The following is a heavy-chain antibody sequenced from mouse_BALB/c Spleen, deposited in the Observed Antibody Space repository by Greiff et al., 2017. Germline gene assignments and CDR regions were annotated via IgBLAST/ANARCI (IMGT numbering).Heavy chain of an antibody. CDR2: INSNGGST. CDR3: ARETYGRSFAY. J-gene: IGHJ3*01. D-gene: IGHD1-1*01. CDR1: GFTFSSYG. V-gene: IGHV5-6-3*01. Sequence: EVKLMESGGGLVQPGGSLKLSCAASGFTFSSYGMSWVRQTPDKRLELVAIINSNGGSTYYPDSVKGRFTISRDNAKNTLYLQMSSLKSEDTAMYYCARETYGRSFAYWGQGTLVTVSA.